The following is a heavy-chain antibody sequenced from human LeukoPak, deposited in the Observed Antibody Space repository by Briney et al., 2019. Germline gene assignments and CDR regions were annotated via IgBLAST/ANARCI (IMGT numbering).Heavy chain of an antibody. Sequence: GGSLRLSCAASGFTFSSYGMHWVRQAPGKGLEWVAVISYDGSNKYYADSVKGRFTISRDNSKNTLYLQMNSLRAEDTAVYYCAKSMEPLLRYFDWAPYGMDVWGQGTTVTVPS. V-gene: IGHV3-30*18. D-gene: IGHD3-9*01. CDR3: AKSMEPLLRYFDWAPYGMDV. CDR2: ISYDGSNK. CDR1: GFTFSSYG. J-gene: IGHJ6*02.